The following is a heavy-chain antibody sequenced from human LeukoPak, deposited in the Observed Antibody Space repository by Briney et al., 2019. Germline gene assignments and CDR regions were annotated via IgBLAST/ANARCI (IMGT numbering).Heavy chain of an antibody. D-gene: IGHD6-19*01. CDR1: GFTFSGYG. J-gene: IGHJ3*02. CDR2: ISYDGSNK. V-gene: IGHV3-30*18. CDR3: AKDSGIAVAGTLRAFDI. Sequence: GGSLRLSCAASGFTFSGYGMHWVRQAPGKGLEWVAVISYDGSNKYFADSVKGRFTISRDNSKNTLYLQMNSLRAEDTAVYYCAKDSGIAVAGTLRAFDIWGQGTMVTVSS.